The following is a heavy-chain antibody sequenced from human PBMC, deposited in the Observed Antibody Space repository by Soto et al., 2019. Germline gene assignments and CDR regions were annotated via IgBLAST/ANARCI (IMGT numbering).Heavy chain of an antibody. V-gene: IGHV3-23*01. Sequence: GGSLRLSCAASGFTFSSYAMSWVRQAPGKGLEWVSAISGSGGSTYYADSVKGRFTISRDNSKNTLYLQMNSLRAEDTAVYYCAKGVIYCSSTSCYFWFDPWGQGTLVTVS. CDR3: AKGVIYCSSTSCYFWFDP. J-gene: IGHJ5*02. CDR1: GFTFSSYA. CDR2: ISGSGGST. D-gene: IGHD2-2*01.